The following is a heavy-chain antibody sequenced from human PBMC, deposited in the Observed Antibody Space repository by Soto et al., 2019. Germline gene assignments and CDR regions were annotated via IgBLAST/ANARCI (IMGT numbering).Heavy chain of an antibody. J-gene: IGHJ4*02. CDR3: AKFTQQQPDPFDY. CDR1: GFNFAKFA. CDR2: ISSSSSYI. Sequence: PGGSLRLSCAASGFNFAKFAMNWVRQAPGQGLEWVSSISSSSSYIYYADSVKGRFTISRDNSKNTLYLQMNSLRAEDTAVYYCAKFTQQQPDPFDYWGQGTLVTVSS. V-gene: IGHV3-23*01. D-gene: IGHD6-13*01.